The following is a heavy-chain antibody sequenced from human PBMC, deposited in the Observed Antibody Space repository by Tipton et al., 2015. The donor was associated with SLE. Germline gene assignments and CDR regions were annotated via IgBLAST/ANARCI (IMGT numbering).Heavy chain of an antibody. CDR2: IKQDGSEK. CDR3: ARSGVRGYYFDY. V-gene: IGHV3-7*01. Sequence: SLRLSCAASGFTFSSYWMSWVRQAPGKGLEWVANIKQDGSEKYYVDSVKGRFTISRDNAKNSLYLQMNSLRAEDTAEYYCARSGVRGYYFDYWGQGTLVTVSS. D-gene: IGHD3-10*01. CDR1: GFTFSSYW. J-gene: IGHJ4*02.